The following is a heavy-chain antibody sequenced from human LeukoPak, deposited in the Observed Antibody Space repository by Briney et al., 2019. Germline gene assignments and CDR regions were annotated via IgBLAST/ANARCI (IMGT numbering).Heavy chain of an antibody. D-gene: IGHD6-6*01. V-gene: IGHV1-69*05. CDR2: IIPIFGTA. J-gene: IGHJ4*02. CDR3: VMGIAARRNGSSFDY. CDR1: GGTFSSYA. Sequence: SVKVSCKASGGTFSSYAISWVRQAPGQGLEWMGGIIPIFGTANYAQKFQGRVTITTDESTSTAYMELSSLRSEDTAVYYCVMGIAARRNGSSFDYWGQGTLVTVSS.